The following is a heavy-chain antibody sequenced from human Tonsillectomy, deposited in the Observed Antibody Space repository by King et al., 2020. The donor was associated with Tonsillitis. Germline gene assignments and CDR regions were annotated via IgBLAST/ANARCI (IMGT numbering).Heavy chain of an antibody. D-gene: IGHD6-13*01. J-gene: IGHJ4*02. CDR3: ARDAIAAAGVIFHY. Sequence: QLVQSGGGLVQPGGSLRLSCAASGFTFSSYSMNWVRQAPGKGLEWGSYISSSSSTIYYADSVKGRFTISRDNAKNSLYLQMNSLRAEDTAVYYCARDAIAAAGVIFHYWGQGTLVTVSS. CDR2: ISSSSSTI. CDR1: GFTFSSYS. V-gene: IGHV3-48*01.